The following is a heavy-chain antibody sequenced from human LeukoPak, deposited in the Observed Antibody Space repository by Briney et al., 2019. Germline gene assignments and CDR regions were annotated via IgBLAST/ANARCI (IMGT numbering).Heavy chain of an antibody. CDR3: ARYNFVGGAFDI. CDR1: GFTFSSYS. CDR2: ISSSSSTI. D-gene: IGHD3-16*01. J-gene: IGHJ3*02. V-gene: IGHV3-48*01. Sequence: GGSLRLSCSASGFTFSSYSMNWVRQAPGKGLEWVSYISSSSSTIYYADSVKGRFTISRDNAKNSLYLQMNSLRAEDTAVYYCARYNFVGGAFDIWGQGTMVTVSS.